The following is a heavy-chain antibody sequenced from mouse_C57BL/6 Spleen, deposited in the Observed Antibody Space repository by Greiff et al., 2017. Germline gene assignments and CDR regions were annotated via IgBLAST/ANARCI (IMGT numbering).Heavy chain of an antibody. CDR2: ISSGSSTI. CDR1: GFTFSDYG. Sequence: EVNVVESGGGLVKPGGSLKLPCAASGFTFSDYGLHWVRQAPEKGLEWVAYISSGSSTIYYADTAQGRFTISRDNAKNTLFLQMPSLRSEDTAMYYCARRGGLWYCFDYWGQGATLTVSS. V-gene: IGHV5-17*01. D-gene: IGHD1-1*02. CDR3: ARRGGLWYCFDY. J-gene: IGHJ2*01.